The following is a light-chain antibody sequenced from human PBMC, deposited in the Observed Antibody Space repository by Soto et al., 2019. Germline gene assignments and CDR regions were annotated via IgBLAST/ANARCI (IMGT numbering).Light chain of an antibody. CDR2: GAS. CDR3: QQYGGSRWT. Sequence: ETVLTQSPGTLSLSPWERATLSCRASLSVSSSYLAWYQQKPGQAPRLLIYGASSRATGTPDRFTGSGSGTDFTLTISRLEPEDFAVYYCQQYGGSRWTFGQGTKVDIK. V-gene: IGKV3-20*01. CDR1: LSVSSSY. J-gene: IGKJ1*01.